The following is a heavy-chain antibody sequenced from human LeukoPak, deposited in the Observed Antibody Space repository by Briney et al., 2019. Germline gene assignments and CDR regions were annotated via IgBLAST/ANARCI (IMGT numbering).Heavy chain of an antibody. V-gene: IGHV1-3*01. D-gene: IGHD6-19*01. CDR2: INAGNGNT. CDR1: GYTFTSYA. Sequence: ASVKVSCKASGYTFTSYAIHWVRQAPGQRLEWMGWINAGNGNTKYSQKLQGRVTITRDTSASTAYMELSSLRSEDTAVYYCAKDVAAGDWFDPWGQGTLVTVSS. CDR3: AKDVAAGDWFDP. J-gene: IGHJ5*02.